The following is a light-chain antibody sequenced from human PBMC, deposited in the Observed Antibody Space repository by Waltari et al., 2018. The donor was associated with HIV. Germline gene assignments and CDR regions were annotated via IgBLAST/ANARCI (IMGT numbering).Light chain of an antibody. CDR1: NLGDKY. CDR3: QAWDNSIVV. V-gene: IGLV3-1*01. J-gene: IGLJ2*01. Sequence: SYEVTQPPSVSVSPGQTASITCSGDNLGDKYASWYQQKPGQSPVLVIYHDSKRPSGIPERFSGSNSGHTATLTISGTQAMDEADYYCQAWDNSIVVFGGGTKLTVL. CDR2: HDS.